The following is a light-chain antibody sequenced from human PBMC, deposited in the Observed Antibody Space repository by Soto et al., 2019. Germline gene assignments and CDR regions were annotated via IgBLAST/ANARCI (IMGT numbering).Light chain of an antibody. CDR1: QSISNY. J-gene: IGKJ4*01. V-gene: IGKV1-39*01. Sequence: DFQMTQSPSSLSASVGDRVTIICRASQSISNYLNGYHQKPGKTPSLLSYSASTLQSGVPSRFSGSGSETDFTLTISSLQPEEFETYFCQQTYSAPPTFGGGTKVEIK. CDR2: SAS. CDR3: QQTYSAPPT.